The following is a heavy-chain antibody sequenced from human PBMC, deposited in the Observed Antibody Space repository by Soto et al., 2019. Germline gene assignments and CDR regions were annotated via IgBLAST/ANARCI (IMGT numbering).Heavy chain of an antibody. Sequence: PGGSLRLSCAASGFTFSSYGMHWVRQAPGKGLEWVAVMSYDGNNKYYADSVKGRFTVSRDNSKNTLYLQMNSLRAEDTAVYYCAKGGDYGDYFFYYYYYMDVWGKGTTVTVSS. J-gene: IGHJ6*03. CDR3: AKGGDYGDYFFYYYYYMDV. CDR2: MSYDGNNK. V-gene: IGHV3-33*03. CDR1: GFTFSSYG. D-gene: IGHD4-17*01.